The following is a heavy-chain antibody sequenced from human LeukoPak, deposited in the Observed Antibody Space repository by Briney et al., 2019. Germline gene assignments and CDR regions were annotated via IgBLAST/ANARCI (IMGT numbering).Heavy chain of an antibody. D-gene: IGHD3-10*01. CDR1: GYTLTELS. Sequence: ASVKVSCKVSGYTLTELSMHWVRQAPGKGLEWMRGFDPEDGETIYAQKFQGRVTMTEDTSTDTAYMELSSLRSEDTAVYYCATSGSSFYNYYYYGMDVWGQGTTVTVSS. V-gene: IGHV1-24*01. CDR3: ATSGSSFYNYYYYGMDV. J-gene: IGHJ6*02. CDR2: FDPEDGET.